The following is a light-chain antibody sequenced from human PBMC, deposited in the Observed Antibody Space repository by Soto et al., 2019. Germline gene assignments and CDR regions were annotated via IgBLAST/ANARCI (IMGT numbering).Light chain of an antibody. CDR2: DVS. V-gene: IGLV2-11*01. Sequence: QYALTQPRSVSGSPGQSVTISCTGTSSDIGSYNYVSWYQQHPGKAPKLMIYDVSKRPSGVPDRFSGSKSGNTASLTISGLQAEDEADYYCCSYAGSYTSNYVFGTGTKVTVL. J-gene: IGLJ1*01. CDR1: SSDIGSYNY. CDR3: CSYAGSYTSNYV.